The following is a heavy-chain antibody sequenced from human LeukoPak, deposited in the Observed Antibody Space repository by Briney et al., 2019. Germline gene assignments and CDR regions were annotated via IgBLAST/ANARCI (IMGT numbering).Heavy chain of an antibody. Sequence: ASLKVSCKASGYTFTDYYIQWVRQAPGQGLEWMGWTNPHTGGTNYAQKFQGRVTMTRDTSISTAYMELSRLRSDDTAVYYCVREIRAISVTTDWGQGTLPTVSS. J-gene: IGHJ4*02. V-gene: IGHV1-2*02. CDR3: VREIRAISVTTD. CDR2: TNPHTGGT. CDR1: GYTFTDYY. D-gene: IGHD4-17*01.